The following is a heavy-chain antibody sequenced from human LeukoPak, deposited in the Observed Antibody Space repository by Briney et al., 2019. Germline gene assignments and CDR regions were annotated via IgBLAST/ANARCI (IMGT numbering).Heavy chain of an antibody. Sequence: GGSLRLSCAASGFTFSGHWMSRVRQAPGKGLEWVANINQGGSDKYYVDSVKGRFTISRDNANNLLYLQMNSLRGEDTAVYYCTRDRSRAEDDWGQGTLVTVSS. CDR2: INQGGSDK. V-gene: IGHV3-7*01. J-gene: IGHJ4*02. CDR1: GFTFSGHW. D-gene: IGHD1-14*01. CDR3: TRDRSRAEDD.